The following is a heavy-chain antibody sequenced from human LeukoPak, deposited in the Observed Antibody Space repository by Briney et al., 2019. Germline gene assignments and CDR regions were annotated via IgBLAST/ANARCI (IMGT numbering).Heavy chain of an antibody. CDR1: GFTFSSYS. CDR2: ISSSSSYI. Sequence: GGSLRLSCAASGFTFSSYSMNWVRQAPGKGLEWASSISSSSSYIYYADSVKGRFTISRDNAKNSLYLQVNSLRAEDTAVYYCARGQVTGDDELFDYWGQGTLVTVSS. CDR3: ARGQVTGDDELFDY. D-gene: IGHD7-27*01. V-gene: IGHV3-21*01. J-gene: IGHJ4*02.